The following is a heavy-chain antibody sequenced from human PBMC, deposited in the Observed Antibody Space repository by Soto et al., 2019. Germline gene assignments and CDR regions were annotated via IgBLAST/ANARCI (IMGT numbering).Heavy chain of an antibody. Sequence: EVQLLESGGGLVQPGGSLRLSCAASGFTFSSYAMSWVRQAPGKGLEWVSAISGSGGSTYYADSVKGRFTISRDNSKNTLYLQMNSLRAEDTAVYYCAKRVSDSSGYYANFDYWGQGTLFTVSS. CDR2: ISGSGGST. CDR3: AKRVSDSSGYYANFDY. D-gene: IGHD3-22*01. V-gene: IGHV3-23*01. CDR1: GFTFSSYA. J-gene: IGHJ4*02.